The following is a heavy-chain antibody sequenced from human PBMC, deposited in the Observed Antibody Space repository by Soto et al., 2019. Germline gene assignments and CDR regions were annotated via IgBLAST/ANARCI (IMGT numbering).Heavy chain of an antibody. CDR3: XXXXXXXXXXXXXXXXY. Sequence: QVQLVESGGGVVQPGRSLRLSCAASGFTFSSYGMHWVRXXPGXXXXXXXVISYDGSNKYYADSVKGRFTISRDNSKNTLYLQMNSLXXXXXXXXXXXXXXXXXXXXXXXXXXYWGQGTLVTVSS. CDR2: ISYDGSNK. V-gene: IGHV3-30*03. CDR1: GFTFSSYG. J-gene: IGHJ4*02.